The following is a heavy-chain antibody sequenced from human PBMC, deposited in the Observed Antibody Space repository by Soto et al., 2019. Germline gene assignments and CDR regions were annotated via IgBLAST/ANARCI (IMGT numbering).Heavy chain of an antibody. J-gene: IGHJ5*02. Sequence: ASVKVSCKASGYTFTSYAMHWVRQAPGQRLEWMGWINAGNGNTKYSQKFQGRVTITRDTSASTAYMELSSLGSEDTAVYYCARSAGGYYNWFDPWGQGTLVTVSS. CDR1: GYTFTSYA. CDR3: ARSAGGYYNWFDP. D-gene: IGHD3-22*01. CDR2: INAGNGNT. V-gene: IGHV1-3*01.